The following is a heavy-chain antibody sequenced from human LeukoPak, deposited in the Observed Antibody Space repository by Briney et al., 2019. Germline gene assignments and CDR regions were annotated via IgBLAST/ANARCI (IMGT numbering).Heavy chain of an antibody. CDR2: IYSGGST. CDR3: ARGYDFWSGGRGYYGMDV. CDR1: GFTVSSNY. V-gene: IGHV3-53*01. J-gene: IGHJ6*02. Sequence: GGSLRLSCAVSGFTVSSNYMSWVRQAPGKGLEWVSVIYSGGSTYYADSVKGRFTISRDNSKNTLYLQMNSLRAEDTAVYYCARGYDFWSGGRGYYGMDVWGQGTTVTVSS. D-gene: IGHD3-3*01.